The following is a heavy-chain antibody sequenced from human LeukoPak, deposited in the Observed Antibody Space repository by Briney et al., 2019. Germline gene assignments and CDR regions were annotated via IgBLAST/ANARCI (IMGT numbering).Heavy chain of an antibody. CDR1: GFTLSSYW. Sequence: GGSLRLSCAASGFTLSSYWMHWVRQPPGKGLVWVSCINSHGSTTSYADSVKGRFTISRDNAKNTVYLQLNSLRAEDTAVYYCARGGAYSYGYVGYWGQGTLVTVSS. J-gene: IGHJ4*02. V-gene: IGHV3-74*01. CDR3: ARGGAYSYGYVGY. D-gene: IGHD5-18*01. CDR2: INSHGSTT.